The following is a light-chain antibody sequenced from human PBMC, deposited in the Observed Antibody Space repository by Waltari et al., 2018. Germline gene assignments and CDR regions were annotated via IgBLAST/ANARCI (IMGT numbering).Light chain of an antibody. CDR3: SSYAGTNNLV. J-gene: IGLJ2*01. CDR2: EVS. Sequence: QSALTQPPSASGSPGPSVTISCTGRSSDVGGYNYVSWYHQHPGKAPKLMISEVSERPSGVPDRFSGSKSGNTASLTVSGLQAEDEADYYCSSYAGTNNLVFGGGTKLTVL. CDR1: SSDVGGYNY. V-gene: IGLV2-8*01.